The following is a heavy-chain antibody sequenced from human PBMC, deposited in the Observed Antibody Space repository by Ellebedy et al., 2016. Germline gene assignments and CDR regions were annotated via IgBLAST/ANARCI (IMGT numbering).Heavy chain of an antibody. CDR1: GFTFSDHY. V-gene: IGHV3-72*01. J-gene: IGHJ4*02. Sequence: GGSLRLSXAASGFTFSDHYMDWVRQVPGKGLEWVARIRKKSKSYTTEYAASVKSRFTISRDDSKSIAYLQLYSLKTEDTAVYYCTRPHYYYGSSGYWDYWGQGTLVTVSS. CDR3: TRPHYYYGSSGYWDY. CDR2: IRKKSKSYTT. D-gene: IGHD3-22*01.